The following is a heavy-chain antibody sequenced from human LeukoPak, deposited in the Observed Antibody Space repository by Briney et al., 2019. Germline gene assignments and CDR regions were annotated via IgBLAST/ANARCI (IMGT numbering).Heavy chain of an antibody. V-gene: IGHV4-39*02. CDR1: GGSISSSSYY. CDR2: IYYSGST. CDR3: ARDFGIAAVGTPGTFDY. Sequence: SETLSLTCTVSGGSISSSSYYWGWIRQPPGKGLEWIGSIYYSGSTYYNPSLKSRVTISVDTSKNQFSLKLSSVTAADTAVYYCARDFGIAAVGTPGTFDYWGQGTLVTVSS. D-gene: IGHD6-13*01. J-gene: IGHJ4*02.